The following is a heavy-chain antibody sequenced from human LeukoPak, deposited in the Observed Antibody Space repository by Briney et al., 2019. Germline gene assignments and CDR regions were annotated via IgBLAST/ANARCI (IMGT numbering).Heavy chain of an antibody. CDR3: ARVREDDYGDYVPYNWFDP. J-gene: IGHJ5*02. CDR1: GYSISSGYY. V-gene: IGHV4-38-2*02. Sequence: SETLSLTCTVSGYSISSGYYWGWIRQPPGKGLEWIGSIYHSGRTFYNPSLKSRVTISVDTSKNQFSLKLTSVTAADTAVYYCARVREDDYGDYVPYNWFDPWGQGTLVTVSS. CDR2: IYHSGRT. D-gene: IGHD4-17*01.